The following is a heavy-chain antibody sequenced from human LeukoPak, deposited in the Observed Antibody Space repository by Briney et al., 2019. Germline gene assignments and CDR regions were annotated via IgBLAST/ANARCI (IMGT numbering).Heavy chain of an antibody. D-gene: IGHD2-15*01. CDR1: GYTFTSYG. CDR3: ARAVGYCSGGSCRPWYFDL. Sequence: ASVKVSCKASGYTFTSYGISWVRQAPGQGLEWMGWISAYNGNTNYAQKLQGRVTMTRDTSTSTVYMELSSLRSEDTAVYYCARAVGYCSGGSCRPWYFDLWGRGTLVTVSS. V-gene: IGHV1-18*01. J-gene: IGHJ2*01. CDR2: ISAYNGNT.